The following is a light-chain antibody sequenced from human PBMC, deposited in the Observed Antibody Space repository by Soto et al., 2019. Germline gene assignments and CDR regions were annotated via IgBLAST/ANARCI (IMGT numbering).Light chain of an antibody. CDR1: QSVSSSY. J-gene: IGKJ1*01. Sequence: EIVLTQSPGTLPLSPGERATLSCRASQSVSSSYLAWYQQKPGQAPRLLIYGASSRATCIPDRFSGSGYGTDFTLTISRLEPEDFAVYYCQQYGSSPGTFGRGTKVVIK. CDR2: GAS. CDR3: QQYGSSPGT. V-gene: IGKV3-20*01.